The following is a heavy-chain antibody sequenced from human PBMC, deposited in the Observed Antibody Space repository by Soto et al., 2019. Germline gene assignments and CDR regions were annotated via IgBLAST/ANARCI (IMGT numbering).Heavy chain of an antibody. V-gene: IGHV3-21*02. CDR1: GFSFSVYS. Sequence: EVQLVESGGGLVKPGGSLRLSCAGSGFSFSVYSMNWVRQAPGKALEWVSSLTSRSSHTYYADSVKGRFTISRDNAKNLLYLQMDSLRDEDTAVYYCGRVASSSSWTPDYLGQGTLVTVSS. CDR2: LTSRSSHT. D-gene: IGHD2-2*01. CDR3: GRVASSSSWTPDY. J-gene: IGHJ4*02.